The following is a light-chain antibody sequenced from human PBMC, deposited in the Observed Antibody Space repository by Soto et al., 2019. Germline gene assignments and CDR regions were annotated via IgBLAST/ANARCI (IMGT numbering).Light chain of an antibody. CDR1: QSISNW. V-gene: IGKV1-5*01. CDR3: QQYNNYWT. CDR2: DAS. Sequence: DIQMTQSPSTLSASVGDRVTITCRASQSISNWLAWYQQKPGKAPELLIYDASTLESGVPSRFSGTGSGTEFTLTISSLQPDDFATYYCQQYNNYWTFGQGTKVEIK. J-gene: IGKJ1*01.